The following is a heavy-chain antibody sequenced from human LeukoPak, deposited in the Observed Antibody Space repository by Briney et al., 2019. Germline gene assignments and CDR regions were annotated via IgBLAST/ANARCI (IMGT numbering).Heavy chain of an antibody. V-gene: IGHV3-7*03. D-gene: IGHD4-17*01. J-gene: IGHJ6*02. CDR3: ARDNAVFFGDYRWYYYGMDV. CDR1: GFTFSSYW. Sequence: SGGSLRLSCAASGFTFSSYWMSWVRQAPGKGLEWVANIKQDGSEKYYVDSVKGRFTISRDNAKNSLYLQMNSLRAEDTAVYYCARDNAVFFGDYRWYYYGMDVWGQGTTVTVSS. CDR2: IKQDGSEK.